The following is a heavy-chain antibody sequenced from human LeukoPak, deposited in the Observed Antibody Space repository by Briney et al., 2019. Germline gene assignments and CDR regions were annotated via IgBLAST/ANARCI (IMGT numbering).Heavy chain of an antibody. Sequence: SETLSLTCAVYGGSFSGYYRSWIRQPPGKGLEWIGTVYYGRTTYYNPSLDGRVTISLDTSANHFSLQLNSVTAADTAVYYCVRHDGRGGATMGAFDSWGQGSLVTVSS. V-gene: IGHV4-34*01. CDR3: VRHDGRGGATMGAFDS. D-gene: IGHD5-12*01. J-gene: IGHJ5*01. CDR2: VYYGRTT. CDR1: GGSFSGYY.